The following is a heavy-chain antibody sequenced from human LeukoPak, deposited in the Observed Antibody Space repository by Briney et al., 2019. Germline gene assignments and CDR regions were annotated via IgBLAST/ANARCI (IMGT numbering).Heavy chain of an antibody. CDR3: ARASITHDAFDI. D-gene: IGHD3-10*01. CDR2: IYYSGST. CDR1: GGSISSYY. Sequence: PSETLSLTCTVSGGSISSYYWSWIRQPPGKGLEWIGYIYYSGSTNYKPSLKSRVTISVDTSKNQFSLKLSSVTAADTAVYYCARASITHDAFDIWGQGTMVTVSS. V-gene: IGHV4-59*01. J-gene: IGHJ3*02.